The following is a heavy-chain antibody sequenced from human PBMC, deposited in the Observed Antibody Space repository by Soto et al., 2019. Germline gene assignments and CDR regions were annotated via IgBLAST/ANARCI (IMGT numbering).Heavy chain of an antibody. J-gene: IGHJ4*02. D-gene: IGHD1-26*01. CDR1: EFTFSSYA. Sequence: EVQLVESGGGLVKPGGSLRLSCAASEFTFSSYALNWVRQAPGKGLEWVSSISGGGTYIYYADSVKGRFTISRDNAKNSLYLQMNSLRADHTAVYYCASGKSGSDDFWGQGTLVTVSS. V-gene: IGHV3-21*01. CDR3: ASGKSGSDDF. CDR2: ISGGGTYI.